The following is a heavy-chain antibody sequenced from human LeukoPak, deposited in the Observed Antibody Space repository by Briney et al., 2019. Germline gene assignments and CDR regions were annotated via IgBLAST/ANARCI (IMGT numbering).Heavy chain of an antibody. J-gene: IGHJ6*03. CDR3: AKDGAYYYDSSGYYGYYYYYMDV. CDR1: GFTFSSYG. D-gene: IGHD3-22*01. Sequence: GRSLRLSCAASGFTFSSYGMHWVRQAPGKGLEWVAVIWYGGSNKYYADSVKGRFTISRDNSKNTLYLQMNSLRAKDTAVYYCAKDGAYYYDSSGYYGYYYYYMDVWGKGTTVTVSS. V-gene: IGHV3-30*18. CDR2: IWYGGSNK.